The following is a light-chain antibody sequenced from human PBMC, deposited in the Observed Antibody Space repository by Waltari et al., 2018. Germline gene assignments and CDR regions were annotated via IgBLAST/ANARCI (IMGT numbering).Light chain of an antibody. CDR2: GAS. CDR3: QQYATSALT. Sequence: EIVLTQSPGTLSLSPGERATLSCTASQSVSSSYLAWYHQKPGQGPRLLIYGASIRATGIPDRFTGSGSGTDFALTISRLEPEDFAVYYCQQYATSALTFGGGTKVEI. V-gene: IGKV3-20*01. J-gene: IGKJ4*01. CDR1: QSVSSSY.